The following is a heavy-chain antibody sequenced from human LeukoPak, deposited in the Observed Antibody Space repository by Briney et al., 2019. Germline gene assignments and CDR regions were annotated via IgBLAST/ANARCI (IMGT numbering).Heavy chain of an antibody. CDR1: GGTFSSYA. J-gene: IGHJ5*02. CDR3: ARDCEIAAAASNWFDP. V-gene: IGHV1-69*06. Sequence: RASVKVSCKASGGTFSSYAISWVRQAPGQGLEWMGGIIPIFGTANYAQKFQGRVTMTEDTSTDTAYMELSSLRSEDTAVYYCARDCEIAAAASNWFDPWGQGTLVTVSS. D-gene: IGHD6-13*01. CDR2: IIPIFGTA.